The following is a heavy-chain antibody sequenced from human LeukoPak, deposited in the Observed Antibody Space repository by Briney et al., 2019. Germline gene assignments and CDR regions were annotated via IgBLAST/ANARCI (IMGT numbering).Heavy chain of an antibody. D-gene: IGHD1-26*01. CDR2: INPNSGGT. Sequence: EASVKVSCKASGYTFTGYYMHWVRQAPGQGLEWMGWINPNSGGTNYAQKFQGRVTMTRDTSISTAYMELSRLRSDDTAVYYCARDRASYSGSYYQLGYWGQGTPVTVSS. CDR3: ARDRASYSGSYYQLGY. CDR1: GYTFTGYY. V-gene: IGHV1-2*02. J-gene: IGHJ4*02.